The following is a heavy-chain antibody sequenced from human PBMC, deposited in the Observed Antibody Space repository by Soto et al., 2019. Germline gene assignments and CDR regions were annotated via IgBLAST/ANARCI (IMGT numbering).Heavy chain of an antibody. CDR2: IYYSGST. CDR3: ARRLRGVAVAGTGFDY. Sequence: QLQLQESGPGLVKPSETLSLTCTVSGGSISSSSYYWGWIRQPPGKGLEWIGSIYYSGSTYYNPSLKSRVTISVDTSKNQFSLKLSSVTAADTAVYYCARRLRGVAVAGTGFDYCGQGTLVTVSS. V-gene: IGHV4-39*01. CDR1: GGSISSSSYY. J-gene: IGHJ4*02. D-gene: IGHD6-19*01.